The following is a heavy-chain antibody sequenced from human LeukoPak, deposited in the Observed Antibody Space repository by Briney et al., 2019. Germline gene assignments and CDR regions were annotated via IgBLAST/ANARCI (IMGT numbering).Heavy chain of an antibody. CDR3: ARATGTTGTPDY. Sequence: PGGSLRLSCAASGFSFGSHPMNWVRQAPGRGLEWVSSISSSSSYIYYADSVKGRFTISRDNAKNSLYLQMNSLRAEDTAVYYCARATGTTGTPDYWGQGTLVTVSS. CDR1: GFSFGSHP. J-gene: IGHJ4*02. CDR2: ISSSSSYI. D-gene: IGHD1-1*01. V-gene: IGHV3-21*01.